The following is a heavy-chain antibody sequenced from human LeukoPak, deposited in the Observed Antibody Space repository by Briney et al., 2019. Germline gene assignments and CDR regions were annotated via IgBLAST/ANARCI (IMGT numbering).Heavy chain of an antibody. CDR1: GYTFTSYY. D-gene: IGHD5-12*01. Sequence: ASVKVSCKASGYTFTSYYMHWVRQAPGQGLEWMGIINPSGGSTSYAQKFQGRVTMTSDTSTSTAYMEVSRLRSEETAVYYCARSEGRDGYNVFDYWGQGTLVTVSS. V-gene: IGHV1-46*01. CDR3: ARSEGRDGYNVFDY. CDR2: INPSGGST. J-gene: IGHJ4*02.